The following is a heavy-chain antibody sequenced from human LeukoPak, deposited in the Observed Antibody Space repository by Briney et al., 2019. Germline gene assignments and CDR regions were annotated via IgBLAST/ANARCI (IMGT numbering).Heavy chain of an antibody. D-gene: IGHD5-18*01. V-gene: IGHV4-34*01. J-gene: IGHJ4*02. Sequence: SETLSLTCAVYGGSFSGYYWSWIRQPPGKGLEWIGEINHSGSTNYNPSLKSRVTISVDTSKNQLSLKLSSVTAADTAVCYCARLRGYSYGYLDYWGQGTLVTVSS. CDR1: GGSFSGYY. CDR2: INHSGST. CDR3: ARLRGYSYGYLDY.